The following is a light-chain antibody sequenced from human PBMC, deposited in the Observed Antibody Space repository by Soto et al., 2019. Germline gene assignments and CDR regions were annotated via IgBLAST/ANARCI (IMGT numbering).Light chain of an antibody. Sequence: EIVMTQSPATLSVSPWERATLSCRASQSVSSNLAWYQQKPGQAPRLLIYGASTRATGIPARFSGSGSGTAFTLTIISMQSEDFAVYYCQQYNNWPPFTFGPGTKVDIK. CDR1: QSVSSN. CDR3: QQYNNWPPFT. V-gene: IGKV3-15*01. J-gene: IGKJ3*01. CDR2: GAS.